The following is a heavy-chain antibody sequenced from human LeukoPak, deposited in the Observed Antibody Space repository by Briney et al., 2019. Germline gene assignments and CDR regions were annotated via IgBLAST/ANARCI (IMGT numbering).Heavy chain of an antibody. V-gene: IGHV3-11*01. CDR2: ISSSGSTI. D-gene: IGHD6-13*01. CDR1: GFTFSDYY. J-gene: IGHJ4*02. CDR3: AKDSGSSSWYMLDY. Sequence: GGSLRLSCAASGFTFSDYYMSWIRQAPGKGLEGVSYISSSGSTIYYADSVKGRFTISRDNAKNSLYLQMNSLRAEDTAVYYCAKDSGSSSWYMLDYWGQGTLVTVSS.